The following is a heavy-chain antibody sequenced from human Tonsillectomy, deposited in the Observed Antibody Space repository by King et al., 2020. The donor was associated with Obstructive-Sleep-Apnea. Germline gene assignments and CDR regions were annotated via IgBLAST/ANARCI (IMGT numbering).Heavy chain of an antibody. D-gene: IGHD3-22*01. CDR3: ARIRPYYDSSGYYLDY. J-gene: IGHJ4*02. V-gene: IGHV2-70*11. CDR1: GFSLSTSGMC. CDR2: IDWDDDK. Sequence: TLKESGPALVKPPQTLTLTCTFSGFSLSTSGMCVSWIRQPPGKALEWLARIDWDDDKYYSTSLKTRLTISKDTSKNQVVLTMTNMDPVDTATYYCARIRPYYDSSGYYLDYWGQGTLVTVSS.